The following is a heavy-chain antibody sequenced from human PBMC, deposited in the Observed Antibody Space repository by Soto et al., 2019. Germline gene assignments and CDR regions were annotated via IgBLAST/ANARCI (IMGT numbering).Heavy chain of an antibody. V-gene: IGHV1-69*13. CDR3: AREVRSHYDFWSGSSGGNWFDP. CDR1: GGTFSSYA. Sequence: SVEVSCKASGGTFSSYAISWVRQAPGQGLEWMGGIIPIFGTANYAQKFQGRVTITADESTSTAYMELSSLRSEDTAVYYCAREVRSHYDFWSGSSGGNWFDPWGQGTLVTVSS. D-gene: IGHD3-3*01. CDR2: IIPIFGTA. J-gene: IGHJ5*02.